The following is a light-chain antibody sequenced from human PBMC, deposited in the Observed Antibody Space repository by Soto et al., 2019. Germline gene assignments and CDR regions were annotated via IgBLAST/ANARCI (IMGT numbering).Light chain of an antibody. V-gene: IGLV2-8*01. J-gene: IGLJ3*02. CDR3: SSYASSNNFYFV. CDR1: SSDVGGYNY. CDR2: EVT. Sequence: QYALTQPPSASGSPGQSVTISCTGTSSDVGGYNYVSWYQQYPGRAPKLMIYEVTKRPSGVPDRFSGSKSGNTASLTVSGLQAEDEAYYYCSSYASSNNFYFVFGGGTKLTVL.